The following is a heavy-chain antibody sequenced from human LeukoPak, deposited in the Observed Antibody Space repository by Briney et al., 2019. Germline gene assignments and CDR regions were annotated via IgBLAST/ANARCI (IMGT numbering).Heavy chain of an antibody. D-gene: IGHD6-19*01. J-gene: IGHJ4*02. CDR2: INPNSGGT. Sequence: ASVKVSCKASGYTFTGYYMHWVRQAPRQGLEWMGWINPNSGGTNYAQKFQCRGTMTRDTSIITASIELSRLSSDETAVYYCARDLSVAGPDYWGQGTLVTVSS. CDR1: GYTFTGYY. V-gene: IGHV1-2*02. CDR3: ARDLSVAGPDY.